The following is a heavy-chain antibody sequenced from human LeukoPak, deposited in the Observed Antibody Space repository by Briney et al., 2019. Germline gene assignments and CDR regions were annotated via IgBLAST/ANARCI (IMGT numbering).Heavy chain of an antibody. D-gene: IGHD6-13*01. V-gene: IGHV4-39*07. CDR3: ARAYSSSWYFNWFDP. CDR1: GCSISSSSYY. CDR2: IYYSGST. J-gene: IGHJ5*02. Sequence: SETLSLTCTVSGCSISSSSYYWGWIRQPPGKGLEWIGSIYYSGSTYYNPSLKSRVTISEHTSKNQFSLQLTSVTSADTAVYYCARAYSSSWYFNWFDPWGQGTLVTVSS.